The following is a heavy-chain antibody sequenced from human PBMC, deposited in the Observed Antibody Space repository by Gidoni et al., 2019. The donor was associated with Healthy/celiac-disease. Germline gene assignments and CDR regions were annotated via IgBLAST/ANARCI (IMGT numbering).Heavy chain of an antibody. J-gene: IGHJ4*02. Sequence: QVQLQQWGAGLWKPSETLSLTCAVYGGALSGYYWSWIRQPPGKGLEWIGEINHSGSTNYTPSLKSRVTISVDTSKNQFSLKLSSVTAADTAVYYCARGRRSIAAAGCLDYWGQGTLVTVSS. CDR3: ARGRRSIAAAGCLDY. V-gene: IGHV4-34*01. D-gene: IGHD6-13*01. CDR1: GGALSGYY. CDR2: INHSGST.